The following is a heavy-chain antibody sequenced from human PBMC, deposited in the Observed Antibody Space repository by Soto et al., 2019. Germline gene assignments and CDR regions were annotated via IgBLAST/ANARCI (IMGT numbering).Heavy chain of an antibody. J-gene: IGHJ6*02. Sequence: ASVKVSCKASGGTFSSYAISWVRQAPGQGLEWMGGIIPIFGTANYAQKFQGRVTITADESTSTAYMELSSLRSEDTAVYYCARAAPPPENSGYDFVDYYYYGMDVWGQGTTVTVSS. V-gene: IGHV1-69*13. CDR3: ARAAPPPENSGYDFVDYYYYGMDV. CDR2: IIPIFGTA. CDR1: GGTFSSYA. D-gene: IGHD5-12*01.